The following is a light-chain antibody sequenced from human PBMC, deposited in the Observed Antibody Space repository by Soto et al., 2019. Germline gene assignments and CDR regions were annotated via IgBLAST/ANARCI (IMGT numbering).Light chain of an antibody. V-gene: IGKV1-27*01. Sequence: DVQMTQSPSSLSASVGGRVTITCRASQGITNYLAWYQQKPGKVPKLLIYSASTLQSGVPSRFGGSGSGTDFTLTIDSLQPEDVETYYCQKYNSAHSYSFGQGTK. CDR2: SAS. CDR3: QKYNSAHSYS. CDR1: QGITNY. J-gene: IGKJ1*01.